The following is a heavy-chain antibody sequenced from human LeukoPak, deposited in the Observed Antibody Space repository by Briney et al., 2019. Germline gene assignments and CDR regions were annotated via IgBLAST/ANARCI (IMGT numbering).Heavy chain of an antibody. Sequence: SETLSLTCGVYGGSFSGYYWSWIRQPPGKGLEWIGEINHSGSANYNPSLKSRVTISVDTSKNQFSLKLSSVTAADTAVYYCARGYSYGYLRYYYYMDVWGKGTTVTVSS. D-gene: IGHD5-18*01. V-gene: IGHV4-34*01. CDR1: GGSFSGYY. CDR3: ARGYSYGYLRYYYYMDV. J-gene: IGHJ6*03. CDR2: INHSGSA.